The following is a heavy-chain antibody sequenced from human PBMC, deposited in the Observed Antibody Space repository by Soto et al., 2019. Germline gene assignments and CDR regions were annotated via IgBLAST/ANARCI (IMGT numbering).Heavy chain of an antibody. Sequence: QVQLVQSGAEVKKPGASVKVSCKASGYTLTGYYLHWVRQAPGQGLEWMGWINPNSGGTTYAQNFQGRVTITRGSSICTVYSELGVLRCDDTALYYLGRLLVSSSDGWFYPLGQGTRVNGSP. D-gene: IGHD6-6*01. V-gene: IGHV1-2*02. CDR1: GYTLTGYY. CDR2: INPNSGGT. J-gene: IGHJ5*02. CDR3: GRLLVSSSDGWFYP.